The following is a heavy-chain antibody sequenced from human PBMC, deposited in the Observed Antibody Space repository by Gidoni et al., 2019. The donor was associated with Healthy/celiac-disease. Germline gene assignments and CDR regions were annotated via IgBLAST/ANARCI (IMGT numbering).Heavy chain of an antibody. CDR1: GGSFSGYY. J-gene: IGHJ6*02. V-gene: IGHV4-34*01. Sequence: QVQLQQWGAGLLKPSETLSLTCAVYGGSFSGYYWTWIRQPPGKGLEWIGEINHSGSTNYNPSLKSRVTISVDTSKNQFSLKLSSVTAADTAVYYCASEVLRYFDWFPTRRQHSYGMDVWGQGTTVTVSS. D-gene: IGHD3-9*01. CDR2: INHSGST. CDR3: ASEVLRYFDWFPTRRQHSYGMDV.